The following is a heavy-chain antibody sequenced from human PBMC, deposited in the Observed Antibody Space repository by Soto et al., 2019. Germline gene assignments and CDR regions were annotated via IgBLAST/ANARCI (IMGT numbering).Heavy chain of an antibody. Sequence: GGSLRLSCAASGFTFSSYAMSWVRQAPGKGLEWVSAISGSGGSTYYADSVKGRFTISRDNSKNTLYLQMNSLRAADTAIYYCAKGAERWQQLLVGPFDYWGQGTLVTVSS. J-gene: IGHJ4*02. D-gene: IGHD5-12*01. CDR1: GFTFSSYA. V-gene: IGHV3-23*01. CDR3: AKGAERWQQLLVGPFDY. CDR2: ISGSGGST.